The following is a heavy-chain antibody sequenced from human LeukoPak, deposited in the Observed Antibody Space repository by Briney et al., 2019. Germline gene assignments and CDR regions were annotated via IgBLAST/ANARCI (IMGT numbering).Heavy chain of an antibody. J-gene: IGHJ3*02. CDR1: GGTFSSYA. D-gene: IGHD3-10*01. CDR3: ASSLGPYDAFDI. CDR2: IIPILGIA. V-gene: IGHV1-69*04. Sequence: ASVKVSCKASGGTFSSYAISWVRQVPGQGLEWMGRIIPILGIANYAQKFQGRVTMTTDTSTSTAYMELRSLRSDDTAVYYCASSLGPYDAFDIWGQGTMVTVSS.